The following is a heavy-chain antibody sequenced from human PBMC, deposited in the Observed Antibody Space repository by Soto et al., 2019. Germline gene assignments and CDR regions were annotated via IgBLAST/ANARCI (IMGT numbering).Heavy chain of an antibody. Sequence: VQLVESGGGVVQPGRSLRLSCAASGFTFSDYAMHWVRQAPGKGLEWVAVVSHDGRNTHYADSVKGPLTISRDSSKNTVSLEMTSLRAEDTAVYYCAKGGRQWLVTSDFNYWGQGALVTVSS. CDR2: VSHDGRNT. D-gene: IGHD6-19*01. V-gene: IGHV3-30*18. CDR3: AKGGRQWLVTSDFNY. CDR1: GFTFSDYA. J-gene: IGHJ4*02.